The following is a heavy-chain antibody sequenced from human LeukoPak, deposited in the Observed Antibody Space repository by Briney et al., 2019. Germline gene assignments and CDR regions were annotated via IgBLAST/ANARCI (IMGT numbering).Heavy chain of an antibody. J-gene: IGHJ4*02. CDR3: AARKVRGVWFYLDY. CDR2: IYDDNT. Sequence: GGSLRLSCAASGFTVSAYAMAWGRQAPGEGLEWVSTIYDDNTYYADSVKGRFAISTDNSKNTLYLQMNSLRVEDTAVYFCAARKVRGVWFYLDYWGQGTLVTVSS. CDR1: GFTVSAYA. D-gene: IGHD3-10*01. V-gene: IGHV3-23*01.